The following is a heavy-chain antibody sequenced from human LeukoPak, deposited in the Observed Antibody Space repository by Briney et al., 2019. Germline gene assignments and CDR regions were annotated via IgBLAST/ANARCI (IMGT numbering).Heavy chain of an antibody. Sequence: ASVKVSCKASGGTFSSYAISWVRQAPGQGLECIGGIIPIFGTANYAQKFQGRVTITTDESTSTAYMELSSLRSEDTAVYYCATPPPSRVPAASYEFDYWGQGTLVTVSS. CDR2: IIPIFGTA. J-gene: IGHJ4*02. D-gene: IGHD2-2*01. CDR1: GGTFSSYA. CDR3: ATPPPSRVPAASYEFDY. V-gene: IGHV1-69*05.